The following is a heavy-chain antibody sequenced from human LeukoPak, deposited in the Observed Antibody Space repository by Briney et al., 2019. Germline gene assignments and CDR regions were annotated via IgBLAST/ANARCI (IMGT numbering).Heavy chain of an antibody. V-gene: IGHV1-24*01. CDR3: ATAGPYSGSYYAFDI. D-gene: IGHD1-26*01. Sequence: ASVKVSCKVSGYTLTELSMHWVRQAPGKGLEWMGGFDPEDGETIYAQKFQGRVTMTEDTPTDTAYMELSSLRSEDTAVYYCATAGPYSGSYYAFDIWGQGTMVTVSS. CDR1: GYTLTELS. CDR2: FDPEDGET. J-gene: IGHJ3*02.